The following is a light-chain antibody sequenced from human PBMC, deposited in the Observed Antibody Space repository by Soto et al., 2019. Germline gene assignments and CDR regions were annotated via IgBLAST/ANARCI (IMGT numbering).Light chain of an antibody. CDR1: QSVSSY. CDR2: DAS. Sequence: EIVLTQSPATLSLSPGERATLSCRASQSVSSYLAWYQQKPGQAPRLLIYDASNRATGIPARSSGSGSGTDFTRTISRLEPEDFAVYYCQQRSNSERTFGGGTKVEIK. CDR3: QQRSNSERT. J-gene: IGKJ4*01. V-gene: IGKV3-11*01.